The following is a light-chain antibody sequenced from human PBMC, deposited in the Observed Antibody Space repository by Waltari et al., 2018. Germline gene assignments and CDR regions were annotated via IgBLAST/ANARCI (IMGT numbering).Light chain of an antibody. CDR3: MQGRQSPRT. V-gene: IGKV2-28*01. CDR1: QYLLHSNGNHY. CDR2: LGS. Sequence: DIVLTQSPISLHVTPGVAASTSYTSTQYLLHSNGNHYVDWYFQKPGQPPQLLIYLGSKRAPGIPDRFRGGGSGRDFTLTISRVEADDVGVYYCMQGRQSPRTFGGGTRVEIK. J-gene: IGKJ4*01.